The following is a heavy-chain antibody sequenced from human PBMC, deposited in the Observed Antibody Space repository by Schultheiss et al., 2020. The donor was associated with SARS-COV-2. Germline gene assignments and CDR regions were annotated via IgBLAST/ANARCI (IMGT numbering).Heavy chain of an antibody. D-gene: IGHD5-24*01. Sequence: GGSLRLSCAASGFTFDDYAMHWVRQAPGKGLEWVSSISSSSSYIYYADSVKGRFTISRDNAKNSLYLQMNSLRAEDTAVYYCAKDIAGDGYNYSDYWGQGTLVTVSS. CDR3: AKDIAGDGYNYSDY. CDR2: ISSSSSYI. J-gene: IGHJ4*02. CDR1: GFTFDDYA. V-gene: IGHV3-21*01.